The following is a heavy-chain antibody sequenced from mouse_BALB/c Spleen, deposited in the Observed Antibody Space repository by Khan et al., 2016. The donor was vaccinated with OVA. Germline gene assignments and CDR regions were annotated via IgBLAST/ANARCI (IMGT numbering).Heavy chain of an antibody. CDR1: GYTFTNYG. J-gene: IGHJ4*01. Sequence: QIQLVQSGPELKKPGETVKISCKASGYTFTNYGLNWVKQAPGKGLQWMGWINTNTGDPTYAVDFKGRFAFSLDTSASTAYLQINNLKNEDTATYFCARPPYFADVMVYWGQGTSVTVSS. CDR3: ARPPYFADVMVY. V-gene: IGHV9-3-1*01. CDR2: INTNTGDP. D-gene: IGHD2-10*01.